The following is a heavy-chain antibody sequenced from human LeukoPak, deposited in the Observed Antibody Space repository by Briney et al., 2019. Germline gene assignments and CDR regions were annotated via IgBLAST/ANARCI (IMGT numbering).Heavy chain of an antibody. V-gene: IGHV1-46*01. CDR3: ARDQEGFDY. J-gene: IGHJ4*02. CDR2: IYPRDGST. CDR1: GYIFTSNY. Sequence: ASVKVTCKASGYIFTSNYIHWVRQAPGQGLEWMGMIYPRDGSTSYAQRFQDRVTVTRDTSTSTVHMELSGLRSEDTAVYYCARDQEGFDYWGQGTQVTVSS.